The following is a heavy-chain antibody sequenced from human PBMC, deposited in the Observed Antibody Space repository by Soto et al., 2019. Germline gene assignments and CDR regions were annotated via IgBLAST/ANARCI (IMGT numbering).Heavy chain of an antibody. CDR3: ARGRIVVVPAAIHYYYGMDV. CDR2: INHSGST. D-gene: IGHD2-2*02. CDR1: GGSFSGYY. Sequence: KTSETLSLTCAVYGGSFSGYYWSWIRQPPGKGLEWIGEINHSGSTNYNPSLKSRVTISVDTSKNQFSLKPSSVTAADTAVYYCARGRIVVVPAAIHYYYGMDVWGQGTTVTVSS. J-gene: IGHJ6*02. V-gene: IGHV4-34*01.